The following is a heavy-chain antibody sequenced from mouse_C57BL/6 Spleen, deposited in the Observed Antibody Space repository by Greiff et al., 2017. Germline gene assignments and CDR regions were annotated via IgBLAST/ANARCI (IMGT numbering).Heavy chain of an antibody. Sequence: EVKLVESGPGLVKPSQSLSLTCSVTGYSITSGYYWNWIRQFPGNKLEWMGYISYDGSNNYNPSLKNRISITRDTSKNQFFLKLNSVTTEDTATYYCARGDYDYDFDDWGQGTTLTVSS. CDR1: GYSITSGYY. V-gene: IGHV3-6*01. CDR3: ARGDYDYDFDD. J-gene: IGHJ2*01. CDR2: ISYDGSN. D-gene: IGHD2-4*01.